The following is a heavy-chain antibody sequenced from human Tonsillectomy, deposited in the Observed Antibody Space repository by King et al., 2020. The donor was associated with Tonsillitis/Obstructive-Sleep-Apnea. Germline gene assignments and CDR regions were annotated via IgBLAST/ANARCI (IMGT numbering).Heavy chain of an antibody. CDR2: IYWDDDK. J-gene: IGHJ4*02. CDR1: GFSLSTSGVG. CDR3: ERTFDYSRSWYYFDY. Sequence: LTLKESGPTLVKPTQTLMLTCTFSGFSLSTSGVGVGWIRQPPGKALEWLALIYWDDDKRYSPSLKSSVTITKDTPKNQVVLTMTNMESVDTATYYCERTFDYSRSWYYFDYWGQGTLVTVSS. V-gene: IGHV2-5*02. D-gene: IGHD6-13*01.